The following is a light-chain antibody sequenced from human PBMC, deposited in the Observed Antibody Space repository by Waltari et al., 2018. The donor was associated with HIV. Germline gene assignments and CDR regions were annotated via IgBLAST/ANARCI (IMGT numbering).Light chain of an antibody. V-gene: IGKV2-30*01. Sequence: VVVTQSPLSLPVSLGQPASISCNSSQSLLYSDGNTYLNWFHQRPGQSPRRLIYRVSNRDSGVPDRFSGSGSGTDFTLKISRVEAEDVGVYYCMQGTHWPITFSQGTRLEIK. J-gene: IGKJ5*01. CDR3: MQGTHWPIT. CDR2: RVS. CDR1: QSLLYSDGNTY.